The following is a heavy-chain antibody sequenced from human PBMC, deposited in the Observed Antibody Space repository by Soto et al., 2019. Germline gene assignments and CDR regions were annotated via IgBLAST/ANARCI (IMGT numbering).Heavy chain of an antibody. J-gene: IGHJ4*02. CDR2: IDPSDSYT. CDR3: ALVWGYSSGWPFDY. Sequence: PGESLKISCKGSGYSFTNYWISWVRQVPGKGLEWMGRIDPSDSYTNYSPSFQGHVTISADKSISTAYLQWSSLKASDTAMYYCALVWGYSSGWPFDYWGQGTLVTVSS. D-gene: IGHD6-19*01. V-gene: IGHV5-10-1*01. CDR1: GYSFTNYW.